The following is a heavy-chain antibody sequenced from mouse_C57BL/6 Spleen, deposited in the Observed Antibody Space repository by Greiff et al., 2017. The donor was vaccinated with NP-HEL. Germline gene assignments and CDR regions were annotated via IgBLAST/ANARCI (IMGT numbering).Heavy chain of an antibody. Sequence: QVQLQQSGTELVKPGASVKLSCKASGYTFTSYWMHWVKQRPGQGLEWIGNINPSNGGTNYNEKFKSKATLTVDKSSSTAYMQLSSLTSEDSAVYYCASPVWLRDWYFDVWGTGTTVTVSS. CDR2: INPSNGGT. V-gene: IGHV1-53*01. CDR1: GYTFTSYW. J-gene: IGHJ1*03. CDR3: ASPVWLRDWYFDV. D-gene: IGHD2-2*01.